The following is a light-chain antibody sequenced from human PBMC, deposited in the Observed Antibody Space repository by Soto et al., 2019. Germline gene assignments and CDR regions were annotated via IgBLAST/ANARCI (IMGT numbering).Light chain of an antibody. V-gene: IGKV1-33*01. J-gene: IGKJ3*01. CDR1: QDIKNY. CDR3: QQYKNVPPT. CDR2: DAS. Sequence: DIQMTQSPSSLSASVGDRVTITCQASQDIKNYLNWYQQIPGKAPKLLIYDASNLETGVPSRFSGSGSGTDFTFTISSLQPEDIAIYHCQQYKNVPPTFGPGTKVDIK.